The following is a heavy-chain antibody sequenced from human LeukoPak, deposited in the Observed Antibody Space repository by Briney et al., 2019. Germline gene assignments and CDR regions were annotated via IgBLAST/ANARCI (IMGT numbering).Heavy chain of an antibody. Sequence: GGSLRLSCAASGFTFSNFAMSWDRQAPGKGLEWVSAINGGGGSTYYADSVKGRFTISRDNAKNTLYLQMNSLRAEDTAIYYCAKDSPFIGPYWGQGTLVTVSS. V-gene: IGHV3-23*01. CDR2: INGGGGST. CDR1: GFTFSNFA. CDR3: AKDSPFIGPY. J-gene: IGHJ4*02. D-gene: IGHD1-26*01.